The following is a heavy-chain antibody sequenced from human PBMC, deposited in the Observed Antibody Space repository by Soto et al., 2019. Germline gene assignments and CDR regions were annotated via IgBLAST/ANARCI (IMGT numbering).Heavy chain of an antibody. V-gene: IGHV3-23*01. J-gene: IGHJ4*02. CDR3: AKDASRTSGWYYFDY. CDR1: GFTFSILA. CDR2: IDYTGGTT. Sequence: LRLSCAASGFTFSILAMGWVRQAPGKGLEWVSVIDYTGGTTYYTDSVKGRFIISRDNSKKMLYLQMNSLRAEDTAVYYCAKDASRTSGWYYFDYWGQGALVTVSS. D-gene: IGHD6-19*01.